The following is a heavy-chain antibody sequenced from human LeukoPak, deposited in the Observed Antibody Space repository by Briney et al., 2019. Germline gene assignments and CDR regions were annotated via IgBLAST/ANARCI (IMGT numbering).Heavy chain of an antibody. V-gene: IGHV2-5*01. CDR3: AHSKGYYDILTGYLGYYFDY. CDR2: IYWNDDK. CDR1: GFSLSTSGVG. Sequence: SGPTLVKPTQTLTLTCTFSGFSLSTSGVGVGWIRQPPGKALEWLALIYWNDDKRYSPSLKSRLTITKDTSKNQVVLTMTNMDPVDTATYYCAHSKGYYDILTGYLGYYFDYWGQGTLVTVSS. D-gene: IGHD3-9*01. J-gene: IGHJ4*02.